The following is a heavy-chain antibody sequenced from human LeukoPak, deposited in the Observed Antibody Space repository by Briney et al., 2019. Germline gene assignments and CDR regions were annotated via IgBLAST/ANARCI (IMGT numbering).Heavy chain of an antibody. D-gene: IGHD3-16*02. CDR1: GFTFSSYT. CDR3: ARDRRFYDYAWGSYRFNAFDI. CDR2: IVNSSYI. J-gene: IGHJ3*02. Sequence: GGSLRLSCAASGFTFSSYTMNWVRQAPGKGLEWVSSIVNSSYIYYADSVKGRFTISRDNAKNSLYLQMNSLRAEDTAAYYCARDRRFYDYAWGSYRFNAFDIWGQGTMVTVSS. V-gene: IGHV3-21*01.